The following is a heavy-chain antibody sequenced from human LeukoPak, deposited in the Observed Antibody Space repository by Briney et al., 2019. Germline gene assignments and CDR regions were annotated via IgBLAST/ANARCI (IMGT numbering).Heavy chain of an antibody. Sequence: GASLKISFKGSRYRFTSYWIGWVRQMPRKGLESMGIIYPGDSDTRYSPSFQGQVTISADKSISTAYLQWSSLKASDTAMYYCARQEQWLVPEPYFDYWAREPWSPSPQ. CDR1: RYRFTSYW. CDR2: IYPGDSDT. CDR3: ARQEQWLVPEPYFDY. V-gene: IGHV5-51*01. D-gene: IGHD6-19*01. J-gene: IGHJ4*02.